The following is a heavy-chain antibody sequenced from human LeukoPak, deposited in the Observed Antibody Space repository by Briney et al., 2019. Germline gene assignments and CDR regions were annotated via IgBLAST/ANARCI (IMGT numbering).Heavy chain of an antibody. CDR1: GGSISNGNNY. CDR3: ARRRLQTDWLGFDP. J-gene: IGHJ5*02. Sequence: PSQTLSLTCTVSGGSISNGNNYWSWIRQPAGEGLEWIGRISTSGSTNYNPSLKSRVTISVDTSKNQFSLKLNSVTAADTAVYYRARRRLQTDWLGFDPWGQGTLVTVSS. CDR2: ISTSGST. D-gene: IGHD5-24*01. V-gene: IGHV4-61*02.